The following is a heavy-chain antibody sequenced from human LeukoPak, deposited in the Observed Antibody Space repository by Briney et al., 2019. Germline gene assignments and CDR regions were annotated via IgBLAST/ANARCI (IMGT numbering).Heavy chain of an antibody. D-gene: IGHD1-26*01. V-gene: IGHV3-74*01. CDR1: GFTFNNYW. J-gene: IGHJ4*02. Sequence: QPGGSLRLSCAASGFTFNNYWMHRVRQAPGKGLVWVSRSNSDGSSTSYADSVKGRFTVSRDNAKNTLYLQMNSLRAEDTAVFYCARGRGYTGSPVDYWGQGTLVTVSS. CDR3: ARGRGYTGSPVDY. CDR2: SNSDGSST.